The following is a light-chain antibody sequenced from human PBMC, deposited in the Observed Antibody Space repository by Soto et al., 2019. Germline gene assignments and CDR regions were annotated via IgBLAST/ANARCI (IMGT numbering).Light chain of an antibody. Sequence: QSALTQPASVSGSPGQSITISCTGTSSDVGGYNYVSWFQQHPGKAPKLMIYDVSNRPSGVSNRFSGSKSGNTASLTISGLQHEDEVDYFCSSYTSSTTEVFGTGTKLTVL. CDR2: DVS. V-gene: IGLV2-14*03. CDR3: SSYTSSTTEV. CDR1: SSDVGGYNY. J-gene: IGLJ1*01.